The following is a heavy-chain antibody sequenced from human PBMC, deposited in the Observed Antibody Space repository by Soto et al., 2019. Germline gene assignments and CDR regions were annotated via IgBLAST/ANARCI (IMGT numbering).Heavy chain of an antibody. D-gene: IGHD6-19*01. CDR3: ARPFDTSGWYDH. Sequence: GECLKISCKGSGYSFTSYWIAWVRQMPGKGLECMGIIYPGDSDTRYSPSFEGQVTISADKSINTAYLQWSSLKASDSAMYYCARPFDTSGWYDHWGQGTLVTVSS. J-gene: IGHJ5*02. CDR1: GYSFTSYW. V-gene: IGHV5-51*01. CDR2: IYPGDSDT.